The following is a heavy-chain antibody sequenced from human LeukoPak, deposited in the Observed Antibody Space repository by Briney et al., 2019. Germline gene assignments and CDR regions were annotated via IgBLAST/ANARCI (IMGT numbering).Heavy chain of an antibody. V-gene: IGHV4-59*01. Sequence: SETLSLTCSVSDDSITMYYWTWIRQPPGKGLEWIGYVDHTGSTNFNPSLNGRVSISRDTTKNLFSLNLRSVTAADTAMYYCARGGPRLYYYYMDVWGKGTTVTISS. CDR1: DDSITMYY. D-gene: IGHD3-22*01. CDR3: ARGGPRLYYYYMDV. J-gene: IGHJ6*03. CDR2: VDHTGST.